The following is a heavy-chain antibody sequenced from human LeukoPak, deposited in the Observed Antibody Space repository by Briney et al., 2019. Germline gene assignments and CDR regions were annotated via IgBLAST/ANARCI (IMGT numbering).Heavy chain of an antibody. J-gene: IGHJ4*01. V-gene: IGHV3-74*01. Sequence: GGSLRLSCAASGFTFSSYWMHWVRQPPGKGLVWVSRITTDGSSTTYADSVKGRFTVSRDNAKNTLYLQMNSLRAEDTAVYYCATGYSGNGVGYWGQEPWSPSPQ. D-gene: IGHD5-12*01. CDR1: GFTFSSYW. CDR2: ITTDGSST. CDR3: ATGYSGNGVGY.